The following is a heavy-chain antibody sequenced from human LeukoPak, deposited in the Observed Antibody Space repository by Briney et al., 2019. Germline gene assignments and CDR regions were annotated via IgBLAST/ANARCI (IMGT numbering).Heavy chain of an antibody. D-gene: IGHD1-1*01. CDR3: ARASRPNPGASRYYFDY. Sequence: SETLSLTCTVSGGSISSYYWSWIRQPAGKGLEWIGRIYTSGSTNYNPSLKSRVTMSVDTSKNQFSLKLSSVTAADTAVYYCARASRPNPGASRYYFDYWGQGTLVTVSS. J-gene: IGHJ4*02. V-gene: IGHV4-4*07. CDR1: GGSISSYY. CDR2: IYTSGST.